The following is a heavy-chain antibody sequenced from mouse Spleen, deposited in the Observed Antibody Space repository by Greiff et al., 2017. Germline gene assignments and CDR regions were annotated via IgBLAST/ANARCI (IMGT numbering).Heavy chain of an antibody. CDR3: TSYYYGSSHWYFDV. Sequence: EVQLQQSGTVLARPGASVKMSCKASGYTFTSYWMHWVKQRPGQGLEWIGAIYPGNSDTSYNQKFKGKAKLTAVTSTSTAYMELSSLTNEDSAVYYCTSYYYGSSHWYFDVWGAGTTVTVSS. V-gene: IGHV1-5*01. J-gene: IGHJ1*01. D-gene: IGHD1-1*01. CDR2: IYPGNSDT. CDR1: GYTFTSYW.